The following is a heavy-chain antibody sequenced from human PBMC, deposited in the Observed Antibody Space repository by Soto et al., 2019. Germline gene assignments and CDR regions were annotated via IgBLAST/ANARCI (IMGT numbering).Heavy chain of an antibody. CDR3: AKDGPDYYDSSGPV. Sequence: LRLSCAASGFTFSRYAMNWVRQAPGKGLEWVSAISGSGGSTYYADSVKGRFTISRDNSKNTLYLQMNSLRAEDTAVYYCAKDGPDYYDSSGPVWGQGTLVTVSS. CDR2: ISGSGGST. J-gene: IGHJ4*02. V-gene: IGHV3-23*01. CDR1: GFTFSRYA. D-gene: IGHD3-22*01.